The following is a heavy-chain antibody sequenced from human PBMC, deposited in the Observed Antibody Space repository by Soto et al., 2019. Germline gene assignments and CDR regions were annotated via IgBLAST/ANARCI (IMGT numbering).Heavy chain of an antibody. CDR2: IYYDGSTN. D-gene: IGHD6-13*01. CDR1: GFTFSNHA. Sequence: QVQLVESGGGVVQPGRSLRLSCAASGFTFSNHAMHWVRQAPGKGLEWVAIIYYDGSTNYYADSVKGLITITRDYSKNTLYLEMNSLRAEDTAVYYCAGLAAAAPGYGMDVWGQGTTVTVSS. CDR3: AGLAAAAPGYGMDV. J-gene: IGHJ6*02. V-gene: IGHV3-30-3*01.